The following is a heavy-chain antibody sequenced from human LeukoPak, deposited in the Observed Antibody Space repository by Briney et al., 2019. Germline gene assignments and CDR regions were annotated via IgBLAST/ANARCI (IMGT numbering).Heavy chain of an antibody. D-gene: IGHD6-19*01. CDR1: GFTFRNYA. CDR2: ISSSGGSP. J-gene: IGHJ4*02. V-gene: IGHV3-23*01. CDR3: PRGSSGPDY. Sequence: GESLRLSCAASGFTFRNYAMSWVRQAPGKGLEWVSGISSSGGSPDYADSVKGRFTLSRDNSKNTLYLQMNSLRVEDTAIYYCPRGSSGPDYWGQGTLVTVSS.